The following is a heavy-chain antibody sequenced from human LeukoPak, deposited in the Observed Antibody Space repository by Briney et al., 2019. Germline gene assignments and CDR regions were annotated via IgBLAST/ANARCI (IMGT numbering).Heavy chain of an antibody. CDR3: AIVGDYRVVEGP. D-gene: IGHD4-17*01. CDR2: VNPNSGHT. CDR1: GYTFTSYD. V-gene: IGHV1-8*01. J-gene: IGHJ5*02. Sequence: GASVKVSCKASGYTFTSYDVNWVRQATGQGLEWMGWVNPNSGHTGYAQKFQGRVTMTTNTSISTAYMELSSLRSEDTAVYYCAIVGDYRVVEGPWGQGTLVTVSS.